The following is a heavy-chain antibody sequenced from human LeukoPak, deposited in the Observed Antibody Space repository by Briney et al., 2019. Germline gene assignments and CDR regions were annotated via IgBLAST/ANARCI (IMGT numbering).Heavy chain of an antibody. CDR1: GFTFDDYA. D-gene: IGHD5-18*01. CDR2: ISWNSGSI. Sequence: GRSPRLSCAASGFTFDDYAMHWVRQAPGKGLEWVSGISWNSGSIGYADSVKGRFTISRDNAKNSLYLQMNSLRAEDTALYYCAKDGRGYSYAFDYWGQGTLVTVSS. J-gene: IGHJ4*02. V-gene: IGHV3-9*01. CDR3: AKDGRGYSYAFDY.